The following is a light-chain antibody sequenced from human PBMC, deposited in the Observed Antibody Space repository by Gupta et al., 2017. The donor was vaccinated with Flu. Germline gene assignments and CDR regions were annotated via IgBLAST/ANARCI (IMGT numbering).Light chain of an antibody. J-gene: IGKJ2*01. V-gene: IGKV1-39*01. CDR3: QHSNCSPYT. Sequence: DIQMTQSPSSLSASVGDRVTITCRASQSISSYLTWYQQKPGKAPKLLIYAASSLQSGVPSRCSGGGAGKVFTLTISSQQPEDVATYYCQHSNCSPYTFGQGTKVEIK. CDR2: AAS. CDR1: QSISSY.